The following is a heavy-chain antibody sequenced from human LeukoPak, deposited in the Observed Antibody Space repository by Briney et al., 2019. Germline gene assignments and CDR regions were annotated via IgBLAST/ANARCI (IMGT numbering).Heavy chain of an antibody. J-gene: IGHJ4*02. V-gene: IGHV3-48*03. CDR1: SDPFSNYE. Sequence: GSLRLSCAASSDPFSNYEMNGVRQAPGKGLEWVSYISSSGYTIYYADSVKGRFTISSDNAKNSLYLQMNSPRPEERAVYYGARGGGSYSDYWGQGTLVTVAS. D-gene: IGHD3-16*01. CDR2: ISSSGYTI. CDR3: ARGGGSYSDY.